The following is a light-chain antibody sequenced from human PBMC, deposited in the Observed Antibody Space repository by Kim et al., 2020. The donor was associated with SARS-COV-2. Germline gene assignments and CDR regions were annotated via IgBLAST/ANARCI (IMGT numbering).Light chain of an antibody. CDR3: QAWDSSTYV. V-gene: IGLV3-1*01. Sequence: SYELTQPPSVSVSPGQTASITCSGDKLGDKYACWYQQKPGQSPVLVIYQDSKRPSGIPERFSGSNSGNTATLTISGTQAMVEADYYGQAWDSSTYVFGTG. J-gene: IGLJ1*01. CDR2: QDS. CDR1: KLGDKY.